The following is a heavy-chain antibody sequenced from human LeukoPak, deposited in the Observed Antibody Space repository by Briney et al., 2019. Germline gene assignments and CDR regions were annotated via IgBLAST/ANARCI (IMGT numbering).Heavy chain of an antibody. J-gene: IGHJ4*02. D-gene: IGHD3-10*01. CDR1: GGSISSDGYS. CDR2: IYQSGST. CDR3: ARAGWGSGSYYSFDY. Sequence: SETLSLTCAVSGGSISSDGYSWSWIRQPPGKGLEWIGYIYQSGSTYYNPSLKSRVTISVDRSKNQFSLKLSSVTAADTAVYYCARAGWGSGSYYSFDYWGQGTLVTVSS. V-gene: IGHV4-30-2*01.